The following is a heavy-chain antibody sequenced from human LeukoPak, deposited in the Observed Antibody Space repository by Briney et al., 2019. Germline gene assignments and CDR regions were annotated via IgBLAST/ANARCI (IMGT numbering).Heavy chain of an antibody. CDR1: GFTFSGYD. Sequence: GGSLRLSCAASGFTFSGYDMSWVRQAPGKGLEWVSAISGSGGSTYYADSVKGRFTISRDNSKNTLYLQMNSLRAEDTAVYYCAKADIPIVGATPGGFDYWGQGTLVTVSS. CDR3: AKADIPIVGATPGGFDY. CDR2: ISGSGGST. D-gene: IGHD1-26*01. J-gene: IGHJ4*02. V-gene: IGHV3-23*01.